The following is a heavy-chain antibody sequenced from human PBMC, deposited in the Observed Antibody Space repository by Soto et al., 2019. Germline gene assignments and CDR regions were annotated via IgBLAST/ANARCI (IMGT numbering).Heavy chain of an antibody. CDR3: VTYFGYISGX. D-gene: IGHD5-18*01. J-gene: IGHJ5*02. Sequence: LSCEGSGFTLSDHYMDWVRQAPGKGLEWVGRSRNRGNNYVTEYYASVKGRFTISRDDSKNSVHLKMNRLKTEDTARYHCVTYFGYISGXWGQVTLVTVSX. CDR1: GFTLSDHY. V-gene: IGHV3-72*01. CDR2: SRNRGNNYVT.